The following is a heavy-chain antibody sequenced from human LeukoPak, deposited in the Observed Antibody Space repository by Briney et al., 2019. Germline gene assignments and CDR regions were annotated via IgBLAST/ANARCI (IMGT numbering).Heavy chain of an antibody. V-gene: IGHV1-8*01. CDR2: MNPNSGNT. J-gene: IGHJ6*03. D-gene: IGHD1-26*01. CDR3: AKDIGRGSRRGYYYYMDV. Sequence: ASVKVSCKASGYTLTSYDINWVRQATGQGLEWMGWMNPNSGNTGYAQKFQGRVTMTRNTSISTAYMELSSLRAEDTALYYCAKDIGRGSRRGYYYYMDVWGKGTTVTISS. CDR1: GYTLTSYD.